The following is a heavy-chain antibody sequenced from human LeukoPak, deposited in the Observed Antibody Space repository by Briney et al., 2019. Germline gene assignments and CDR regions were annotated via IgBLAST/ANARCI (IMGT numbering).Heavy chain of an antibody. J-gene: IGHJ5*02. Sequence: TSVKLSCTASGCSFSSYAICWMREAPGPGLEWMGGIIPIFGTANYAQKFQSRVTITTDESTSTAYMELSSLRSEDTAVYYCVAEGNWFDPWGQGTLVTVSS. CDR3: VAEGNWFDP. CDR1: GCSFSSYA. CDR2: IIPIFGTA. V-gene: IGHV1-69*05.